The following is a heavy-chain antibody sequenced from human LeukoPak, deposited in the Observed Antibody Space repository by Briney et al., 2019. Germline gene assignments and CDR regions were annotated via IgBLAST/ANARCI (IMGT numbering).Heavy chain of an antibody. Sequence: QSGRSLRLSCAASGFTFSSYGMHWDRQAPGKGLEWVALISYDGTNKYYADSVKGRFTISRDNSKNTLYLPMNSLRAEDTAVYYCARDLTPGTVTSLDYWGQGTLVTVSS. V-gene: IGHV3-30*03. J-gene: IGHJ4*02. D-gene: IGHD4-17*01. CDR1: GFTFSSYG. CDR3: ARDLTPGTVTSLDY. CDR2: ISYDGTNK.